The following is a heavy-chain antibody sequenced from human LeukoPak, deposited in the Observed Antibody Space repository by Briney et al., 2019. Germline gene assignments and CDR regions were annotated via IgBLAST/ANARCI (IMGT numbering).Heavy chain of an antibody. Sequence: ASLKVSCKASGHTFTSYGISWVRQAPGQGLEWMGGISAYNGNTNYAQKLQGRVTMTTDTSTSTAYMELRSLRSDDTAVYYCARLISITIFGVVIIEGFDYWGQGTLVTVSS. CDR1: GHTFTSYG. CDR3: ARLISITIFGVVIIEGFDY. CDR2: ISAYNGNT. J-gene: IGHJ4*02. V-gene: IGHV1-18*01. D-gene: IGHD3-3*01.